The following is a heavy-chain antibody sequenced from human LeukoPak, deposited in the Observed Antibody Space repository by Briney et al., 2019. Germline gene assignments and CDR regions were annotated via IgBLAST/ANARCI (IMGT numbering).Heavy chain of an antibody. Sequence: ASVKASCKASGYTFTSYTINWVRQAPGQGLEWMGWINTNTGNPTYAQGFTGRFVFSLDTSVSTTYLQISNLKAEDTAVYYCARNGRVRRVVKDLFEYWGQGTLVAVSS. CDR3: ARNGRVRRVVKDLFEY. CDR1: GYTFTSYT. D-gene: IGHD3-10*01. J-gene: IGHJ4*02. V-gene: IGHV7-4-1*02. CDR2: INTNTGNP.